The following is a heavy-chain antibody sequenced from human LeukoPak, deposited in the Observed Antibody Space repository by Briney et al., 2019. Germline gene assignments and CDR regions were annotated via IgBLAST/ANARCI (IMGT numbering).Heavy chain of an antibody. D-gene: IGHD5-24*01. CDR1: GYTFTGYY. J-gene: IGHJ4*02. CDR3: ARADLYLEGHDY. V-gene: IGHV1-2*02. CDR2: INPNSGGT. Sequence: GASVKVSCKASGYTFTGYYIHWVRQAPGQGLEWMGWINPNSGGTNYAQKFQGRVTMTRDTSISTAYMELSRLRSDDTAVYYCARADLYLEGHDYWGQGTLVTVSS.